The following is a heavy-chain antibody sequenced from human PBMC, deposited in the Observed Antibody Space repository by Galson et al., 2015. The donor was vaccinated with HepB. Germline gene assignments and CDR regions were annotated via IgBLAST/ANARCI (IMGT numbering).Heavy chain of an antibody. Sequence: TLSLTCTVSGGSISSGSSYWSWIRQHPGKGLEWIGYIYYTGITYYELSLKSRLTISVDTSKSQFSLKLSSVTAADTAVYYCARGLIGETGGYFFDYWGQGTLVTVSS. D-gene: IGHD4-17*01. CDR2: IYYTGIT. J-gene: IGHJ4*02. CDR1: GGSISSGSSY. CDR3: ARGLIGETGGYFFDY. V-gene: IGHV4-31*03.